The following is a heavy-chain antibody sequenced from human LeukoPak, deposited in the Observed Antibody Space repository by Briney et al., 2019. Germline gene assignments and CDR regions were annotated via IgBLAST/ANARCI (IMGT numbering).Heavy chain of an antibody. CDR1: GYTFTYYA. CDR2: ISSGNGNI. CDR3: ARTLPPSEVGYVCYGMDV. V-gene: IGHV1-3*01. Sequence: ASVKVSRQASGYTFTYYAIHWVRQAPGRRLEWMGLISSGNGNIEYSPKLQGRATITRDTSASTAYMELSSLRSEDAGVYYCARTLPPSEVGYVCYGMDVWGKGTTVTVSS. D-gene: IGHD3-10*02. J-gene: IGHJ6*04.